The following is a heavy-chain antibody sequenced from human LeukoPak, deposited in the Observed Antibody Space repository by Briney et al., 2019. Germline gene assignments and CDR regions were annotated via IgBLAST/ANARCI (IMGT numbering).Heavy chain of an antibody. D-gene: IGHD3-3*01. Sequence: SETLSLTCTVSGGSISSSSYYWGWLRQPPGKGLEWIGSIYYSGSTYYNPSLKSRVTISVDTSKNQFSLKVSSVTAADTAVYYCARVLGVTIFGVAPRPWFDPWGQGTLVTVSS. J-gene: IGHJ5*02. CDR3: ARVLGVTIFGVAPRPWFDP. CDR1: GGSISSSSYY. V-gene: IGHV4-39*07. CDR2: IYYSGST.